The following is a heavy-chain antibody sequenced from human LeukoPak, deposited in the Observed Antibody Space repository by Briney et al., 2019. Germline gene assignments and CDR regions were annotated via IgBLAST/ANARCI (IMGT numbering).Heavy chain of an antibody. CDR2: IIPILGIA. J-gene: IGHJ4*02. CDR3: ARSCSGGSCYSLDY. Sequence: ASVKVSCKASGGTFSSYAISWVRQAPGQGLEWMGRIIPILGIANYAQKFQGRVTITADKSTSTAYMELSSLRSEDTAVYYCARSCSGGSCYSLDYWGQGTLVNVSS. D-gene: IGHD2-15*01. V-gene: IGHV1-69*04. CDR1: GGTFSSYA.